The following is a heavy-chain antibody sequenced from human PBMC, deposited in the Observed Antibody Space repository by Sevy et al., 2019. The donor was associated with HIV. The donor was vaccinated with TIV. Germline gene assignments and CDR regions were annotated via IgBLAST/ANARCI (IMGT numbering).Heavy chain of an antibody. V-gene: IGHV1-69*13. CDR1: GGTFSSYA. CDR2: IIPIFGTA. CDR3: ARSKRVVPAAHYFDY. Sequence: ASVNVSCKASGGTFSSYAISWVRQAPGQGLEWMGGIIPIFGTANYAQKFQGRVTITADESTSTAYMELSSLRSEDTAVYYCARSKRVVPAAHYFDYWGQGTLVTVSS. J-gene: IGHJ4*02. D-gene: IGHD2-2*01.